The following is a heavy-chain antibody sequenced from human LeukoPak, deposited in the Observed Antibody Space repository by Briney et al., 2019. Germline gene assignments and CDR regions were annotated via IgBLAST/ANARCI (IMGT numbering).Heavy chain of an antibody. V-gene: IGHV4-61*02. Sequence: SQTLSLTCTVSGGSISSGSYYWSWIRQPAGKGLEGIGRIYTSGSTNYNPSLKSRVTISVDTSKNQFSLKLSSVTAADMAVYYCARDGSSGYYYNNAFDIWGQGTMVTVSS. J-gene: IGHJ3*02. CDR1: GGSISSGSYY. CDR3: ARDGSSGYYYNNAFDI. D-gene: IGHD3-22*01. CDR2: IYTSGST.